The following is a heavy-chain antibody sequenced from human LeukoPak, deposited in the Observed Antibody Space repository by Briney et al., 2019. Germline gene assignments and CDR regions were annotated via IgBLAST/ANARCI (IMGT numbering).Heavy chain of an antibody. CDR3: AQRIQLWKSNWFDP. V-gene: IGHV1-24*01. D-gene: IGHD5-18*01. J-gene: IGHJ5*02. CDR1: GYTLTELS. CDR2: FDPEDGET. Sequence: ASVKVSCKVSGYTLTELSMHWVRQAPGKGLEWLGGFDPEDGETIYAQKFQGRVTMTEDTSTDTAYMELSSLRSEDTAVYYCAQRIQLWKSNWFDPWGQGTLVTVSS.